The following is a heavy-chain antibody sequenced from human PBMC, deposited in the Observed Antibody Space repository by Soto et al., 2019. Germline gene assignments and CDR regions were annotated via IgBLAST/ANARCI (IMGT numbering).Heavy chain of an antibody. CDR3: AKDSGYYYGSGSWFDY. J-gene: IGHJ4*02. CDR1: GFTFSSYA. V-gene: IGHV3-23*01. CDR2: ISGSGGST. Sequence: GGSLRLSCAASGFTFSSYAMSWVRQAPGKGLEWVSAISGSGGSTYYADSVKGRFTISRDNSKNTLYLQMNSLRAEDTAVYYCAKDSGYYYGSGSWFDYWGQGTLVTVSS. D-gene: IGHD3-10*01.